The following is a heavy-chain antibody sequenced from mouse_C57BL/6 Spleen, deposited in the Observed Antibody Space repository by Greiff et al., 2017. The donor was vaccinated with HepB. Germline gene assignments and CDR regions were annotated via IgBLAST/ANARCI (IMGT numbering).Heavy chain of an antibody. V-gene: IGHV5-17*01. Sequence: EVKLQESGGGLVKPGGSLKLSCAASGFTFSDYGMHWVRQAPEKGLEWVAYISSGSSTIYYADTVKGRFTISRDNAKNTLFLQMTSLRSEDTAMYYCASPIDYDYLWFAYWGQGTLVTVSA. D-gene: IGHD2-4*01. CDR2: ISSGSSTI. CDR3: ASPIDYDYLWFAY. J-gene: IGHJ3*01. CDR1: GFTFSDYG.